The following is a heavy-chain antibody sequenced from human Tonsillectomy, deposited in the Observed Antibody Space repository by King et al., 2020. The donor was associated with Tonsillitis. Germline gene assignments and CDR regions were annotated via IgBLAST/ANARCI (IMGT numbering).Heavy chain of an antibody. CDR2: NSGSGGST. V-gene: IGHV3-23*04. Sequence: VQLVESGGGLVQPGGSLRLSCAASGFTFSSYSMSWVRQAPGKGLEWVSANSGSGGSTYYADSVKGRFTISRDNSKNTLYLQMNSLRAEDTAVYYCAKQHYYDSSGYNFDYWGQGTLVTVSS. J-gene: IGHJ4*02. D-gene: IGHD3-22*01. CDR1: GFTFSSYS. CDR3: AKQHYYDSSGYNFDY.